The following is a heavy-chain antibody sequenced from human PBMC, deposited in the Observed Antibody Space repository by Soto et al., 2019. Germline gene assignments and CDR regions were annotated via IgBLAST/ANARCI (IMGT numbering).Heavy chain of an antibody. V-gene: IGHV4-30-2*01. CDR2: IYHSGST. D-gene: IGHD6-19*01. J-gene: IGHJ4*02. CDR1: GGSISSGGYS. CDR3: ARNRPSEPHFDY. Sequence: QLQLQESGSGRVKPSQTLSLTCAVSGGSISSGGYSWSWIRQPPGKGLEWIGYIYHSGSTYYNPSLMSRVTISVDRSKNQFSLKLSSVTAADTAVYYCARNRPSEPHFDYWGQGTLVTVSS.